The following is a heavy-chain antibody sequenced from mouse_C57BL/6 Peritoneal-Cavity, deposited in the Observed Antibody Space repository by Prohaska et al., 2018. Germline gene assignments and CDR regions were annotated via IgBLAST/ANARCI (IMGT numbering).Heavy chain of an antibody. D-gene: IGHD3-2*02. V-gene: IGHV1-82*01. CDR3: ARDSSGYALDY. CDR1: GYAFSSSW. CDR2: IYPGDGDT. Sequence: QVQLQQSGPELVKPGASVKISCKASGYAFSSSWMNWVKQRPGKGLEWIGRIYPGDGDTNYNGKFKGKATLTADKSYSTAYRQLSSLTSEDSAVYFCARDSSGYALDYWGQGTTLTVSS. J-gene: IGHJ2*01.